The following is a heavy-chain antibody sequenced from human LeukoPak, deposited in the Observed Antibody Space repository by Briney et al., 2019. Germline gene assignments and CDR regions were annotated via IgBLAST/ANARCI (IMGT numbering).Heavy chain of an antibody. D-gene: IGHD3/OR15-3a*01. CDR2: IYYSGST. CDR3: ARHGLPTDAFDI. V-gene: IGHV4-59*08. J-gene: IGHJ3*02. Sequence: SETLSLTCTVSGGSISSYYWSWIRQPPGKGLEWIGYIYYSGSTNYNPSLKSRVTISVDTSKNQFSLKLSSVTAADTAVYYCARHGLPTDAFDIWGQGTMVTVSS. CDR1: GGSISSYY.